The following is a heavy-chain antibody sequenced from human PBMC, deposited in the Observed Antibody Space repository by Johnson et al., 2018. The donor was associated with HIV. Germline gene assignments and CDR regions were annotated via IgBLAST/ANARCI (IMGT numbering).Heavy chain of an antibody. Sequence: QVQLVESGGGVVQPGGSLRLSCAASGFTFSSYAMHWVRQAPGKGLEWVAFISYDGSNKYYADSVKVRFNISSDNSKNTLYLQMNSLRSEDTAVYFCAKDRVQYSSGWERDATFDIWGQGTMVTVSS. J-gene: IGHJ3*02. D-gene: IGHD6-19*01. CDR1: GFTFSSYA. CDR2: ISYDGSNK. V-gene: IGHV3-30-3*02. CDR3: AKDRVQYSSGWERDATFDI.